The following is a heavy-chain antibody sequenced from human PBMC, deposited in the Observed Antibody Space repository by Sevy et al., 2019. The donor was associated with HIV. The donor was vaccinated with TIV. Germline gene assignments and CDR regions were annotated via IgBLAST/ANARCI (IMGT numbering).Heavy chain of an antibody. CDR1: GFTFSSYS. J-gene: IGHJ3*02. D-gene: IGHD3-3*01. Sequence: GESLKISCAASGFTFSSYSMNWVRQAPGKGLEWVSSISSSSSYIYYADSVKGRFTISRDNAKNSLYLQMNSLRVEDTAVYYCARDKEPGSNYDFWSGYYDHAFDIWGQGTMVTVSS. CDR2: ISSSSSYI. CDR3: ARDKEPGSNYDFWSGYYDHAFDI. V-gene: IGHV3-21*01.